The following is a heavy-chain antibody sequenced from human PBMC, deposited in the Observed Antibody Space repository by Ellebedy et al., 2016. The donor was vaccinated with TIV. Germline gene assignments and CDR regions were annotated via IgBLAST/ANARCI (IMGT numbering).Heavy chain of an antibody. CDR1: GYSFTSYW. CDR3: ARDYCGGDCFLQGYYYGMDV. CDR2: IYPGDSDT. J-gene: IGHJ6*02. D-gene: IGHD2-21*02. Sequence: GESLKISCKGSGYSFTSYWNGWVRQMPGKGLEWMGIIYPGDSDTRYSPSFQGQVTISADKSISTAYLQWSSLKASDTAMYYCARDYCGGDCFLQGYYYGMDVWGQGTTVTVSS. V-gene: IGHV5-51*01.